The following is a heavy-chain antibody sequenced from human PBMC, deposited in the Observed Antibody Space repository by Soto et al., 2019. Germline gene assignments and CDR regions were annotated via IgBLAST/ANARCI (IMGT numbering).Heavy chain of an antibody. D-gene: IGHD6-6*01. J-gene: IGHJ6*03. CDR3: AVLYSSSSAGGYYMDV. V-gene: IGHV1-3*01. Sequence: ASVKVSCKASGYTFTSYAMHWVRQAPGQRLEWMGWINAGNGNTKYSQKFQGRVTITRDTSASTAYMELSSLRSEDTAVYYCAVLYSSSSAGGYYMDVWGKGTTVTVSS. CDR1: GYTFTSYA. CDR2: INAGNGNT.